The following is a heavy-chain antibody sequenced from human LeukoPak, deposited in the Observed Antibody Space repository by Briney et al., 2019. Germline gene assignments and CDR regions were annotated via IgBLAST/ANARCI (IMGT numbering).Heavy chain of an antibody. CDR2: IWYDGSNK. CDR1: GFTFSSYG. CDR3: AKDRGLYSFDY. Sequence: GGSLRLSCAASGFTFSSYGMHWVRQAPGKGLEWVAVIWYDGSNKYYADSVKGRFTISRDNSKNTLYLQMNSLRAEDTAVYYCAKDRGLYSFDYWGQGTLVTVSS. V-gene: IGHV3-30*02. J-gene: IGHJ4*02. D-gene: IGHD2-15*01.